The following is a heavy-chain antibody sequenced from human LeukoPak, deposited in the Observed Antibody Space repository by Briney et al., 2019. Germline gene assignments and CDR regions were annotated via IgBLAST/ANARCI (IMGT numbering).Heavy chain of an antibody. D-gene: IGHD3-16*01. CDR3: AKDLGAFDI. Sequence: GGSLRLSCAASGFTFSSYGMHWVRQAPGKGLEWVAFIRYDGSSTYHADSIKGRFTISRDNSKNTLYLQMNSLRAEDTAIYYCAKDLGAFDIWGQGTMVTVSS. CDR2: IRYDGSST. J-gene: IGHJ3*02. V-gene: IGHV3-30*02. CDR1: GFTFSSYG.